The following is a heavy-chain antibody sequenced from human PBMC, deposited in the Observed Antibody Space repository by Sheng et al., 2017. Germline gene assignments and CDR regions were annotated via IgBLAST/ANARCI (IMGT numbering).Heavy chain of an antibody. J-gene: IGHJ3*02. CDR1: GFIFSSYW. V-gene: IGHV3-7*01. D-gene: IGHD3-3*01. CDR2: IKQDGSDK. Sequence: EVQLVESGGGLVQSGGSLRLSCAASGFIFSSYWMSWVRQAPGKGLESVANIKQDGSDKYYVDSVKGRFTISRDNVKNSLYLQMNSLREEDTAVYYCARLIRGSGYHPGAFDIWGQGTMVTVSS. CDR3: ARLIRGSGYHPGAFDI.